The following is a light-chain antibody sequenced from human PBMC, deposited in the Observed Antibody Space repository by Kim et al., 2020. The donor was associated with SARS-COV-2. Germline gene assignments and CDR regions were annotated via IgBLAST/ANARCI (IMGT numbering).Light chain of an antibody. J-gene: IGLJ3*02. CDR2: KDS. Sequence: SPGQKARITCSGDALPKQYAYWYQQKPGQAPVLVIYKDSERPSGIPERFSGSSSGTTVTLTISGVQAEDEADYYCQSADSSGTYEVFGGGTKLTVL. CDR1: ALPKQY. CDR3: QSADSSGTYEV. V-gene: IGLV3-25*03.